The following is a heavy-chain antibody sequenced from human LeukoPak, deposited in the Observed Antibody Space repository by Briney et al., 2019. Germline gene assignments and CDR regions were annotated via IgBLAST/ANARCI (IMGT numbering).Heavy chain of an antibody. J-gene: IGHJ5*02. Sequence: SETLSLTCTVSGGSISSSSYYWGWIRQPPGKGLEWIGSIYYSGSTYYNPSLKSRVTISVDTSKNQFSLKLSSVTAADTAVYYCARAMVRGVNWFDPWGQGTLVTVSS. CDR3: ARAMVRGVNWFDP. CDR2: IYYSGST. CDR1: GGSISSSSYY. D-gene: IGHD3-10*01. V-gene: IGHV4-39*01.